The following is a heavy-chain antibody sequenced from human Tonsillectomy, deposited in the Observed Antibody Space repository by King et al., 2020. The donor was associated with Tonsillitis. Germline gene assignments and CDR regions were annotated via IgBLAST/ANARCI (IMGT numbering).Heavy chain of an antibody. CDR3: ARDHYYDSSDYYSTFDY. Sequence: VQLVESGGGVVQPGRSLRLSCAASGFTFSRYAIHWVRQAPGKGLEWVAVISYVGSNKYYADSVKGRFTISRDNSKNTPDLQMNSLRAEDTPVYYCARDHYYDSSDYYSTFDYWGQGTLVTVSS. D-gene: IGHD3-22*01. V-gene: IGHV3-30*01. J-gene: IGHJ4*02. CDR1: GFTFSRYA. CDR2: ISYVGSNK.